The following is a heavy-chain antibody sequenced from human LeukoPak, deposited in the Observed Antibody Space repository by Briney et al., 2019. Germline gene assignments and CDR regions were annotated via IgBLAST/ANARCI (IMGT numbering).Heavy chain of an antibody. D-gene: IGHD3/OR15-3a*01. CDR1: GYTFTNYD. CDR3: ARDREGLNYFDD. V-gene: IGHV1-18*01. J-gene: IGHJ4*02. CDR2: VSANNGNT. Sequence: ASVKVSCKASGYTFTNYDINWVRQAPGQGLEWMGWVSANNGNTNYAQKLQGRVTMTTDTSTSTAYMELRSLRSDDTAVYYCARDREGLNYFDDWGQGTLVTVSS.